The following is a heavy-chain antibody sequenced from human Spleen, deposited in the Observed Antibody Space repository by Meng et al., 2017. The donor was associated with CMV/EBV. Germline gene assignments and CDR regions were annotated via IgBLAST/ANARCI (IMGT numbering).Heavy chain of an antibody. J-gene: IGHJ4*02. CDR2: INQRGSEK. CDR1: GFTFSSNW. Sequence: GESLKISCAASGFTFSSNWMSWVRQAPGKGLEWVASINQRGSEKWYVDSVKGRFTISRDNAKNSLYLQMNSLRVEDTAVYYCARYLSLGYWGQGTLVTVSS. V-gene: IGHV3-7*01. CDR3: ARYLSLGY. D-gene: IGHD3-3*02.